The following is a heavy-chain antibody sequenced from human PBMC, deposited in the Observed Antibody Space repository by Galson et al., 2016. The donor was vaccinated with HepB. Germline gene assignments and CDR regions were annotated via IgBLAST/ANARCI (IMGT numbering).Heavy chain of an antibody. CDR3: AKLGDGYNYFYYYMDV. D-gene: IGHD5-24*01. J-gene: IGHJ6*03. CDR1: GFTFSSYA. Sequence: SLRLSCAASGFTFSSYAMSWVRQAPGKGLEWVSVISGIGGSTYYADSVKGRFSISRDNSKNTLYLQMNSLRAEDTALYYCAKLGDGYNYFYYYMDVWGKGTTVTVPS. V-gene: IGHV3-23*01. CDR2: ISGIGGST.